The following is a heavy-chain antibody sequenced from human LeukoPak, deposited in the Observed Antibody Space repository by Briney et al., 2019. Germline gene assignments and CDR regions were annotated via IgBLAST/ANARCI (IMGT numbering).Heavy chain of an antibody. CDR3: VRALGSSSADY. V-gene: IGHV3-7*01. Sequence: PGGSLRLSCSASGFTFSNYWMTWVRQAPGKGLEWVANIKQDGSEKYYVDSVEGRFTISRDNAKNSVSLQMNSLRGEDTAVYYCVRALGSSSADYWGQGTLVTVSS. J-gene: IGHJ4*02. D-gene: IGHD6-6*01. CDR1: GFTFSNYW. CDR2: IKQDGSEK.